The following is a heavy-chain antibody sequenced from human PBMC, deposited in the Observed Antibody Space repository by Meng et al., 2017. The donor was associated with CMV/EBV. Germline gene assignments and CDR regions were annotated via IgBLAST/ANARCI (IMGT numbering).Heavy chain of an antibody. CDR2: ISAYNGNT. Sequence: ASVKVSCKASGYTFTSYYMHWVRQAPGQGLEWMGWISAYNGNTNYAQKLQGRVTMTTDTSTSTAYMELRSLRSDDTAVYYCARDHSTIFGVVIMENWFDPWGQGTLVTVSS. J-gene: IGHJ5*02. D-gene: IGHD3-3*01. CDR3: ARDHSTIFGVVIMENWFDP. V-gene: IGHV1-18*04. CDR1: GYTFTSYY.